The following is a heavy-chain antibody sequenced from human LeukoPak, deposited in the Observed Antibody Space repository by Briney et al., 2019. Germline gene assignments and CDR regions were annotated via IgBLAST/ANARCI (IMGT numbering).Heavy chain of an antibody. V-gene: IGHV3-33*01. Sequence: GGSLRLSCAASGFTFSSYGMHWVRQAPGKGLEWVAVIWYDGSNKYYADSVKGRFTISRDNSKNTLYLQMNSLRAEDTAVYYCARDKSRYDSSGYYPCDYWGQGTLVTVSS. CDR2: IWYDGSNK. J-gene: IGHJ4*02. D-gene: IGHD3-22*01. CDR3: ARDKSRYDSSGYYPCDY. CDR1: GFTFSSYG.